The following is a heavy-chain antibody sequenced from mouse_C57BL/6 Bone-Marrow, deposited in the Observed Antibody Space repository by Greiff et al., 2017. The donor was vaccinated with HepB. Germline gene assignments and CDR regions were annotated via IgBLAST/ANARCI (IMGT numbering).Heavy chain of an antibody. CDR3: ARDPFYYFDY. CDR1: GFTFSSYA. CDR2: ISDGGSYT. V-gene: IGHV5-4*01. Sequence: EVQGVESGGGLVKPGGSLKLSCAASGFTFSSYAMSWVRQTPEKRLEWVATISDGGSYTYYPDNVKGRFTISRDNAKNNLYLQMSHLKSEDTAMYYCARDPFYYFDYWGQGTTLTVSS. J-gene: IGHJ2*01.